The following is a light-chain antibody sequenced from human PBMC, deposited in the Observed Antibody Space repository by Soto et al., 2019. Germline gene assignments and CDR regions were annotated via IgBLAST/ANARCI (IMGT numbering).Light chain of an antibody. CDR3: SSYTRSSTSYV. CDR1: SSDVGGYNY. J-gene: IGLJ1*01. CDR2: EVS. V-gene: IGLV2-14*01. Sequence: QSALTQPASVSGSPGQSITISCTGTSSDVGGYNYVSWYQQHPGKAPKLMIYEVSNWPSRVSNRFSGSKSGNTASLTISGLQAEDEADYYCSSYTRSSTSYVFGTGTKLNVL.